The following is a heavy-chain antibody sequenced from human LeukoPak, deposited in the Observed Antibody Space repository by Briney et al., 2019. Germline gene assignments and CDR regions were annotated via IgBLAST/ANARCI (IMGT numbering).Heavy chain of an antibody. CDR3: ARGGRRYFDYFDY. V-gene: IGHV1-18*01. Sequence: ASVKVSCKASGYTFTSYGISWVRQAPGQGLEWMGWISGGNGNTKHSQKFQGRVTITRDTSASTAYMHLSSLRSEDTAVYYCARGGRRYFDYFDYWGQGTLVTVSS. CDR1: GYTFTSYG. CDR2: ISGGNGNT. J-gene: IGHJ4*02. D-gene: IGHD3-9*01.